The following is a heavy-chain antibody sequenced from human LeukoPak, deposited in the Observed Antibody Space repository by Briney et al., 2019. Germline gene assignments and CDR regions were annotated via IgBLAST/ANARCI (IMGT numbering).Heavy chain of an antibody. D-gene: IGHD1-14*01. V-gene: IGHV1-2*02. J-gene: IGHJ4*02. CDR1: GYTFTDYY. CDR2: ITHKSGAT. Sequence: ASVKVSCKASGYTFTDYYIHWVRQAPGEEFEWMGWITHKSGATKFAQKFQVRVTLTRDTSIRTVYMELSNLISDDTATYYCVRWAGGNSDVASFDYWGQGTLVAVSS. CDR3: VRWAGGNSDVASFDY.